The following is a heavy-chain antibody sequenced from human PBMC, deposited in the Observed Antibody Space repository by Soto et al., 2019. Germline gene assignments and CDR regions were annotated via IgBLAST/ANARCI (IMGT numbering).Heavy chain of an antibody. CDR2: ISSSSSTI. J-gene: IGHJ6*03. V-gene: IGHV3-48*01. CDR1: GFTFSSYT. D-gene: IGHD4-17*01. Sequence: GGSLRLSCAASGFTFSSYTMNWVRQAPGKGLERVSYISSSSSTIYYADSVKGRFTISRDNAKNSLYLQMNSLRAEDTAVYYCASTVSYYYYYYMDVWGKGTTVTVSS. CDR3: ASTVSYYYYYYMDV.